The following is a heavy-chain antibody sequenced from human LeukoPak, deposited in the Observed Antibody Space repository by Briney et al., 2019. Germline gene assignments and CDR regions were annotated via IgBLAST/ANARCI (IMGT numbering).Heavy chain of an antibody. D-gene: IGHD6-19*01. CDR1: GYTFTSYA. CDR2: INAGNGNT. V-gene: IGHV1-3*01. Sequence: GASVKVSCKASGYTFTSYAMHWVRQAPGQRLEWMGWINAGNGNTKYSQKFQGRVTITRDTSASTAYMELSSLRSEDTAVYYCARDRIAVAGIGDAFDIWGQGTMVTVPS. J-gene: IGHJ3*02. CDR3: ARDRIAVAGIGDAFDI.